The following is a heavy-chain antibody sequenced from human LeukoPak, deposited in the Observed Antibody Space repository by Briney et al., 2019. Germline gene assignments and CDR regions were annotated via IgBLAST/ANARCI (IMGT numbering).Heavy chain of an antibody. D-gene: IGHD4-17*01. Sequence: SVRVSCKASGGTFSSYAISWVRQAPGQGLEWMGGIIPIFGTANYAQKFQGRVTITADESTSTAYMELSSLRSEDTAVYYCARDPHDYGTPDAFDIWGQGTMVTVSS. CDR1: GGTFSSYA. CDR2: IIPIFGTA. V-gene: IGHV1-69*13. CDR3: ARDPHDYGTPDAFDI. J-gene: IGHJ3*02.